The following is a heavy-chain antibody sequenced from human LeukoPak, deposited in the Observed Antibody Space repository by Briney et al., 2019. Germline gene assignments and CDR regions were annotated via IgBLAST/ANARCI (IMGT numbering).Heavy chain of an antibody. CDR1: GGSFISYSSSTYS. CDR3: ARHVSGGYFDY. CDR2: IYNCVST. Sequence: PSETLSLTCTVSGGSFISYSSSTYSWSWIRQPPGKGLEWIAYIYNCVSTHYNPSLKSRVTISVDTSKKQFSLKLSSVTAADTAVYYCARHVSGGYFDYWGQGALVTVSS. D-gene: IGHD2-15*01. V-gene: IGHV4-59*08. J-gene: IGHJ4*02.